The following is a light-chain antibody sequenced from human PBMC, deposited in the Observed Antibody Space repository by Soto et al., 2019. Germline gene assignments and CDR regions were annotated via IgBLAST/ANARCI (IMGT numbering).Light chain of an antibody. V-gene: IGKV1-5*01. CDR3: LRNNVFSQR. J-gene: IGKJ1*01. CDR2: DAS. Sequence: GDRVTITCRASQSMNSWLAWYQQKPGEAPKALIYDASSLESGVPSRFSGSGSGTEFTLTIGSLQPEDFATYYCLRNNVFSQRFGKGP. CDR1: QSMNSW.